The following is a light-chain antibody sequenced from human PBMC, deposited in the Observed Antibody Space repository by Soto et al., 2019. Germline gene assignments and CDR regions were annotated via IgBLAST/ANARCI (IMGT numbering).Light chain of an antibody. CDR1: SSDIGAGYR. CDR2: DNT. V-gene: IGLV1-40*01. CDR3: QSFDKYLRAGV. Sequence: QSALTQPPSVSGAPGERVTISCTGSSSDIGAGYRVRWYQQVPGTAPKLLIYDNTNRPSGVPARFSGSKSGTSASLAISGLQAEAEGDYYGQSFDKYLRAGVFGGGNKLTVL. J-gene: IGLJ2*01.